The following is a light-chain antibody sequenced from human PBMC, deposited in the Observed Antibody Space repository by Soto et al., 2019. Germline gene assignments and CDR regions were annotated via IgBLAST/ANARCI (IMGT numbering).Light chain of an antibody. Sequence: QSVLTQPASVSGSPGQSITISCTGTSSDIGRYNYVSWYQHHPGKAPQVMIYGVSNRPSGVSYRFSGSKSGNTASLTISGLQAEDEAEYFCSSYSGTNTLYVFGTGTKVTVL. CDR3: SSYSGTNTLYV. CDR1: SSDIGRYNY. CDR2: GVS. V-gene: IGLV2-14*01. J-gene: IGLJ1*01.